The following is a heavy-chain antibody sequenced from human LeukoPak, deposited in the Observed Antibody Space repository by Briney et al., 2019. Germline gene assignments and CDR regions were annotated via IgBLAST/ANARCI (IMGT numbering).Heavy chain of an antibody. V-gene: IGHV1-69*04. D-gene: IGHD5-24*01. Sequence: SVKVSCKASGDTFNRYAISWVRQAPGQGLEWMGRIIPILDIANYARKFQDRVTITADKFTDTAYMELSSLRSEDTAVYYCARAGLDGDNWLDSDRWGQGTLVTVSS. CDR2: IIPILDIA. J-gene: IGHJ4*02. CDR1: GDTFNRYA. CDR3: ARAGLDGDNWLDSDR.